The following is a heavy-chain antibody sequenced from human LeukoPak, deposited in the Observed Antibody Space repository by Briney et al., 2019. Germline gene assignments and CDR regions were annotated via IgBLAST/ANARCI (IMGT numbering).Heavy chain of an antibody. CDR1: GGSISSYY. Sequence: SETLSLTCTVSGGSISSYYWGWIRQPPGKGLEWIGSIYYSGSTYYNPSLKSRVTISVDTSKNQFSLKLSSVTAADTAVYYCARVEMYSSSWPSYYYYYGMDVWGQGTTVTVSS. V-gene: IGHV4-39*07. J-gene: IGHJ6*02. CDR2: IYYSGST. CDR3: ARVEMYSSSWPSYYYYYGMDV. D-gene: IGHD6-13*01.